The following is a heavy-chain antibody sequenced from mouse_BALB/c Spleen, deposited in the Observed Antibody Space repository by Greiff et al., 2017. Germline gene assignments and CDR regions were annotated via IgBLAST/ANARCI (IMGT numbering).Heavy chain of an antibody. V-gene: IGHV1S81*02. Sequence: QVQLQQSGADLVKPGASVKLSCKASGYTFTSYYMYWVKQRPGQGLEWIGEINPSNGGTNFNEKFKSKATLTVDKSSSTAYMQLSSLTSEDSAVYYCTRRGGAMDYWGQGTSVTVSS. J-gene: IGHJ4*01. CDR3: TRRGGAMDY. CDR1: GYTFTSYY. CDR2: INPSNGGT.